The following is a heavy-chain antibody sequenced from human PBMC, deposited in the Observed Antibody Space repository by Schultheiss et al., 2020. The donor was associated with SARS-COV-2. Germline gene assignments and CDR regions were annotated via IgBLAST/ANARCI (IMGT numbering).Heavy chain of an antibody. J-gene: IGHJ6*02. CDR1: GGSFSGYY. CDR3: ATWGAYGSQGAYSYYGMDV. V-gene: IGHV4-34*01. Sequence: SQTLSLTCAVYGGSFSGYYWSWIRQPPGKGLEWIGSIYYSGSTYYNPSLKSRVTISVDTSKNQFSLKLSSVTAADTAVYYCATWGAYGSQGAYSYYGMDVWGQGTTVTVSS. CDR2: IYYSGST. D-gene: IGHD6-13*01.